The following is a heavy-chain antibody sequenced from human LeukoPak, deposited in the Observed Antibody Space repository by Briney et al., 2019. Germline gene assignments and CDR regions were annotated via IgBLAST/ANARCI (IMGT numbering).Heavy chain of an antibody. CDR2: ILYDGSNK. CDR1: GFTFSSYG. Sequence: PGGSLRPSCAASGFTFSSYGMHWVRQAPGKGLEWVAVILYDGSNKYYADSVKGRFTISRDNSKNTLYLQMNSLRAEDTAVYYCAKEGGSGSYYNPLDYWGQGTLVTVSS. J-gene: IGHJ4*02. V-gene: IGHV3-30*18. D-gene: IGHD3-10*01. CDR3: AKEGGSGSYYNPLDY.